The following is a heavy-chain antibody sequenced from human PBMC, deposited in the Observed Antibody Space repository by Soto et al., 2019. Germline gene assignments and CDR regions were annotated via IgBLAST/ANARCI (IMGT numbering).Heavy chain of an antibody. CDR3: ARTFGGLQTWWFDP. D-gene: IGHD2-15*01. CDR2: IIPILGLA. V-gene: IGHV1-69*02. CDR1: GGTFSSSN. J-gene: IGHJ5*02. Sequence: QVQLVQSGAEVKKPGSSVKVSCKASGGTFSSSNISWVRQAPGQGLEWMGRIIPILGLADYAQHFQGRVTITADTSTSTAYMDLSSLTSDDTAVYYCARTFGGLQTWWFDPWGQGTLVTVSS.